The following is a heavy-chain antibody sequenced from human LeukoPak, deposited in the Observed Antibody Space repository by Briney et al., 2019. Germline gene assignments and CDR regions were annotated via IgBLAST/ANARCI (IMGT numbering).Heavy chain of an antibody. J-gene: IGHJ4*02. CDR3: ARGGIAVVDGGRRFDH. D-gene: IGHD6-19*01. CDR2: INSDGSST. V-gene: IGHV3-74*01. Sequence: PGGSLRLSCAASGFTFSSYWMHWVRQAPGKGLVWVSRINSDGSSTSYADSVKGRFTISRDNAKNTLYLQMNSLRAEDTAVYYCARGGIAVVDGGRRFDHWGQGTLVTVSS. CDR1: GFTFSSYW.